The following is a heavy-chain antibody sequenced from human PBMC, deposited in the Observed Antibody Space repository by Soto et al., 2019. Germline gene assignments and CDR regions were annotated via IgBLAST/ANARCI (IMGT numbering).Heavy chain of an antibody. J-gene: IGHJ6*02. CDR3: ARETPSAAAAYFFYGLDV. CDR1: GGTFSSYF. V-gene: IGHV1-69*01. Sequence: QVQLVQSGAEVKKAGSSVKVSCKVSGGTFSSYFINWVRQAPGQGLEWVGGVIPVFGSASFAEKFQGRVKITADESMSTAYMELSSLRSDDTAVYYCARETPSAAAAYFFYGLDVWGQGTTVTVPS. D-gene: IGHD6-13*01. CDR2: VIPVFGSA.